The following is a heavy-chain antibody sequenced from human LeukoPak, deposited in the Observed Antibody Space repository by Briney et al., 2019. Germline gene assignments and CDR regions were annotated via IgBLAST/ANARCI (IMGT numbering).Heavy chain of an antibody. Sequence: GSLRLSCVASGFTFSNFAVMGVRQAPRQGLEFFAAITGGGTTTRYGDSVKGRFTISRDNSKDTLFLQMRSLRVEDTAQYFCARDPNGDYIGAFEFWGHGTGVTVSS. J-gene: IGHJ3*01. D-gene: IGHD4-17*01. CDR1: GFTFSNFA. CDR3: ARDPNGDYIGAFEF. CDR2: ITGGGTTT. V-gene: IGHV3-23*01.